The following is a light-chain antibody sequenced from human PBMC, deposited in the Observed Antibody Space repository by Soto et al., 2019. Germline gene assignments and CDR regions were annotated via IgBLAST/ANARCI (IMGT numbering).Light chain of an antibody. CDR2: DAS. V-gene: IGKV1-33*01. J-gene: IGKJ3*01. CDR1: QDISDY. Sequence: DIQMTQSPSSLSASVGDRVTITCQASQDISDYLSWYHQKPGKAPKFLIYDASYLETGVPSRFSGSGSGTDFTFTISSLLPEDIGTYYCQQYQSLPFTFGPGTTVDIK. CDR3: QQYQSLPFT.